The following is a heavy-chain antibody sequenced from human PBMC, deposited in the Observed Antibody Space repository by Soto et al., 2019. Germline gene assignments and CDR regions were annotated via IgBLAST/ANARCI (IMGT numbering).Heavy chain of an antibody. CDR3: ARDYSYYYDSSGTGHGY. CDR2: ISAYNGNT. CDR1: GYTFTSYG. J-gene: IGHJ4*02. Sequence: ASGKVSCKASGYTFTSYGISWLRQAPGQGLEWMGCISAYNGNTNYAQKLQGRVTMTTDTSTSTAYMELRSLRSDDTAVYYCARDYSYYYDSSGTGHGYWGQGTLVTV. V-gene: IGHV1-18*04. D-gene: IGHD3-22*01.